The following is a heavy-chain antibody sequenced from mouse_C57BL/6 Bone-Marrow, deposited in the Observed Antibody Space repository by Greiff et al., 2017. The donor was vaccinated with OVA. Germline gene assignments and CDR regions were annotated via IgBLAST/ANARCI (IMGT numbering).Heavy chain of an antibody. CDR3: ARRTTVVATPFDY. V-gene: IGHV1-64*01. J-gene: IGHJ2*01. D-gene: IGHD1-1*01. CDR2: IHPNSGST. CDR1: GYTFTSYW. Sequence: QVQLQQPGAELVKPGASVKLSCKASGYTFTSYWMHWVKQRPGQGLEWIGMIHPNSGSTNYNEKFKSKATLTVDKSSSTAYMQLSSLTSEDSAVYYCARRTTVVATPFDYWGQGTTLTVSS.